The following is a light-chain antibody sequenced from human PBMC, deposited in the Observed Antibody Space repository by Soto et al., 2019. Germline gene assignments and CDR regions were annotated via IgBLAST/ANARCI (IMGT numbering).Light chain of an antibody. CDR2: GAS. Sequence: EIVLTQSPGALSFSPGERATLSWRASQSVSSIYLAWYQQKPGQAPRLLIYGASSRATGIPDRLSGSGSGTDFTLTLSRLEPEDFAVYYGKQYASSAFTFAGGTKG. CDR3: KQYASSAFT. V-gene: IGKV3-20*01. CDR1: QSVSSIY. J-gene: IGKJ4*01.